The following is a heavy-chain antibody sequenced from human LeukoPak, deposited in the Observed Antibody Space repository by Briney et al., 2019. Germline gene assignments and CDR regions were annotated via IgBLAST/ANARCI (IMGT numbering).Heavy chain of an antibody. V-gene: IGHV3-21*05. J-gene: IGHJ4*02. Sequence: GGSLRLSCAASGFTFSSYAMSWVRQAPGKGLEWISYISSSSYTDYADSVKGRFTISRDNAKNSLYLQMDSLRAEDTAVYYCARDGRGYYDSSGYPDYWGQGTLVTVSS. CDR3: ARDGRGYYDSSGYPDY. D-gene: IGHD3-22*01. CDR2: ISSSSYT. CDR1: GFTFSSYA.